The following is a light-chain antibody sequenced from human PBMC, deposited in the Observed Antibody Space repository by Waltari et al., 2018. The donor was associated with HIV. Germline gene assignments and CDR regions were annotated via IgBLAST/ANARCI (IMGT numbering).Light chain of an antibody. CDR2: EGI. CDR1: SSDVGNYNL. CDR3: CSYGGSSNWV. Sequence: QSALTQPASVSGSPGQSITISCTGTSSDVGNYNLASWYQQHPGKAPKLMIYEGINRPSVVSNRISGSKSGNTASLTISGLQAEDEADYYCCSYGGSSNWVFGGGTKLTVL. V-gene: IGLV2-23*01. J-gene: IGLJ3*02.